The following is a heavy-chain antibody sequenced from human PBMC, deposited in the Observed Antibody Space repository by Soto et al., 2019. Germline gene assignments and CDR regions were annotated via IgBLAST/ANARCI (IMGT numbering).Heavy chain of an antibody. J-gene: IGHJ3*02. CDR3: ARDGGDAFDI. Sequence: GGSLRLSCAASGFTFSSYSMNWVRQAPGKGLEWVSYISSSSSTIYYADYVKGRITISRDNAKNSLYLQMNSLRAEDTAVYYCARDGGDAFDIWGQGTMVTVSS. D-gene: IGHD2-15*01. CDR1: GFTFSSYS. V-gene: IGHV3-48*01. CDR2: ISSSSSTI.